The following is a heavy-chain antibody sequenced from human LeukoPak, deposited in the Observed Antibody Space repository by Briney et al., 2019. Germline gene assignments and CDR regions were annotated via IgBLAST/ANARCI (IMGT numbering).Heavy chain of an antibody. V-gene: IGHV1-2*02. J-gene: IGHJ3*02. CDR3: ARGARGYDFWSGHPPVAFDI. D-gene: IGHD3-3*01. CDR1: GYTFTSYG. CDR2: INPNSGGT. Sequence: ASVKVSCKASGYTFTSYGISWVRQAPGQGLEWMGWINPNSGGTNYAQKFQGRVTMTRDTSISTAYMELSRLRSDDTAVYYCARGARGYDFWSGHPPVAFDIWGQGTMVTVS.